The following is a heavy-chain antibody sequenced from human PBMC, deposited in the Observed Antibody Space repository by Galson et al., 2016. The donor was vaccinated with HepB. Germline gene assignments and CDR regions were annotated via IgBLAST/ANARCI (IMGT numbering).Heavy chain of an antibody. CDR1: GYTFNTYN. Sequence: SVKVSCKASGYTFNTYNMHWVRQAPGQGLEWMGITKPSGGNTIYAQRFQDRTTMTRDTSTSTVYMELISLRSEDTAVYYCARELDHSFYFDYWGQGTLLTVSS. D-gene: IGHD1-14*01. CDR3: ARELDHSFYFDY. V-gene: IGHV1-46*02. CDR2: TKPSGGNT. J-gene: IGHJ4*02.